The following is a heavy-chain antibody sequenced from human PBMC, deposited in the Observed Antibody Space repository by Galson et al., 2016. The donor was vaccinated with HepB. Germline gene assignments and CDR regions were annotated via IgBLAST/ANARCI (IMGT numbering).Heavy chain of an antibody. CDR3: MSRSINYGFWSGSHVPDY. CDR2: IYSSGRT. Sequence: SETLSLTCSVSGGSISSNTHYWGWIRQPPGKGLERIATIYSSGRTYYNPSLKSRVTISVDTSKNQFSLQLRSLTAADTAVFYCMSRSINYGFWSGSHVPDYWGQGTLVTVSS. CDR1: GGSISSNTHY. D-gene: IGHD3-3*01. J-gene: IGHJ4*02. V-gene: IGHV4-39*01.